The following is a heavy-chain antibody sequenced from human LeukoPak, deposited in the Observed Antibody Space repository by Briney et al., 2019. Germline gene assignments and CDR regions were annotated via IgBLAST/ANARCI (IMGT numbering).Heavy chain of an antibody. CDR3: ARDRRRTMLPGGTPHVWFDP. D-gene: IGHD1-7*01. Sequence: PSETLSLTCAVYGGSFSGYYWGWIRQPPGKGLEWIGEINHSGSTNYNPSLKSRVTISVDTSKNQFSLKLSSVTAADTAVYYCARDRRRTMLPGGTPHVWFDPWGQGTLVTVSS. J-gene: IGHJ5*02. CDR2: INHSGST. V-gene: IGHV4-34*01. CDR1: GGSFSGYY.